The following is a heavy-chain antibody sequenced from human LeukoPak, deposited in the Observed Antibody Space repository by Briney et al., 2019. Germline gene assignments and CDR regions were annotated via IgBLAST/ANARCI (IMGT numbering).Heavy chain of an antibody. D-gene: IGHD3-3*01. CDR3: AREVRSAHYFDY. CDR1: GFTFDDYG. Sequence: GGSLRLSCAASGFTFDDYGMSWVRQAPGKGLEWVSGINWNGGKTGYADSVKGRFSISRDNAKNSLYLQMNSLRVEDTALYYCAREVRSAHYFDYWGQGTLVTVSS. J-gene: IGHJ4*02. CDR2: INWNGGKT. V-gene: IGHV3-20*04.